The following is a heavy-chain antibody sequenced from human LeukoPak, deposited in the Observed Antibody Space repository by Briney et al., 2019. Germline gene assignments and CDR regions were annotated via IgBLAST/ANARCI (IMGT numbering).Heavy chain of an antibody. Sequence: SETLSLTCTVSGGSISSYYWSWIRQPPGKGLEWIGYIYYSGSTNYNPSLKSRVTISVDTSKNQFSLKLSSVTAADTAVYYCATVPAAYFDYWGQGTLVTVSS. CDR3: ATVPAAYFDY. CDR1: GGSISSYY. CDR2: IYYSGST. D-gene: IGHD2-2*01. V-gene: IGHV4-59*08. J-gene: IGHJ4*02.